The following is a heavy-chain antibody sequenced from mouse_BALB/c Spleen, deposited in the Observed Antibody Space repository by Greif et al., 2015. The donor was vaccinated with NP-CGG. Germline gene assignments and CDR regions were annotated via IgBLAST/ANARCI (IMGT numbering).Heavy chain of an antibody. V-gene: IGHV14-3*02. CDR2: IDPANGDT. J-gene: IGHJ4*01. CDR3: ARVRVYAMDY. CDR1: GFNIKDTY. Sequence: VQLQQSGAELVKPGASVKLSCTASGFNIKDTYIHWVKQRPEQGLEWIGRIDPANGDTKYDPRFQGKATITTDTSSNTACLQVSSLTSEDTAVYYCARVRVYAMDYWGQGTSVTVSS.